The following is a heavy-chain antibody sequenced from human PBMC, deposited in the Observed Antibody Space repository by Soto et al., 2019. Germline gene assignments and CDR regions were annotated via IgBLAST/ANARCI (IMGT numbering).Heavy chain of an antibody. CDR2: ISGSGGST. CDR1: GFTFRSYA. D-gene: IGHD4-17*01. V-gene: IGHV3-23*01. J-gene: IGHJ3*02. CDR3: AKDQTLVEGDYDLFAM. Sequence: EVQLLESGGGLVQPGGSLRLSCAASGFTFRSYAMSWVRQAPGKGLEWVSVISGSGGSTYYADSVKGRFTISRDNSKNALYLQMNSLRAEDTAVYYCAKDQTLVEGDYDLFAMWGRRTMVTVSS.